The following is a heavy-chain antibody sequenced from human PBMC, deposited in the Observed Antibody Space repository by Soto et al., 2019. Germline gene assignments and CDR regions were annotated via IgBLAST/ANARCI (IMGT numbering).Heavy chain of an antibody. Sequence: EVQLVESGGDLVQPGGSLRLSCAASGFTFSTYWMHWVRQAPGNGLLWVSRIKTDGTYATYADSVKGRFTISRDNAKNTLYLQMNSLRVGDAAVYYCAAGGSGYYANWGQGTLVTVSS. CDR1: GFTFSTYW. D-gene: IGHD3-22*01. V-gene: IGHV3-74*01. CDR2: IKTDGTYA. J-gene: IGHJ4*02. CDR3: AAGGSGYYAN.